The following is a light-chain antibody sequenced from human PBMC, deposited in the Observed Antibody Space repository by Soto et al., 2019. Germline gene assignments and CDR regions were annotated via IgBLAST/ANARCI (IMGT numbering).Light chain of an antibody. CDR1: SSNIGAGYD. J-gene: IGLJ2*01. CDR3: RSYDSSLSGVV. Sequence: QSVLTQPPSVSGAPGQRVTISCTGSSSNIGAGYDVHWYQQLPGTAPKLLIYGNSNRPSGVPDRFSGSKSGTSASLAITGAKAEDQADHYCRSYDSSLSGVVFGRGTKLTVL. CDR2: GNS. V-gene: IGLV1-40*01.